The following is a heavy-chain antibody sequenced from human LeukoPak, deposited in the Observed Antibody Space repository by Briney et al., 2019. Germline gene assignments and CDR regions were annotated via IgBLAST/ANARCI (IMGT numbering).Heavy chain of an antibody. CDR3: AKDLNTYYYDSSGYPRIDY. Sequence: GGSLRLSCAASGFTFSSYAMTWVRQAPGKGLEWVSGISGSGGSTYYADSVMGRFTISRDNSKSTLYLQMSSLRPDDTAVYYCAKDLNTYYYDSSGYPRIDYWGQGTLVTVSS. CDR1: GFTFSSYA. CDR2: ISGSGGST. J-gene: IGHJ4*02. D-gene: IGHD3-22*01. V-gene: IGHV3-23*01.